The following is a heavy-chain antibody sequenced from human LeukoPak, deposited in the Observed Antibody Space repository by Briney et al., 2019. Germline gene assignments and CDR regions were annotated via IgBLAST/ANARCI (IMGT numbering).Heavy chain of an antibody. Sequence: SETLSLTCAVSGYPISSGYYWGWIRQPPGKGLEWIGSIYHSGSTYYNPSLKSRVTTSVDTSKNQFSLKLSSVTAADTAVYYCARQLGSGWYNWFDPWGRGTLVTVSS. D-gene: IGHD6-19*01. CDR1: GYPISSGYY. V-gene: IGHV4-38-2*01. CDR3: ARQLGSGWYNWFDP. CDR2: IYHSGST. J-gene: IGHJ5*02.